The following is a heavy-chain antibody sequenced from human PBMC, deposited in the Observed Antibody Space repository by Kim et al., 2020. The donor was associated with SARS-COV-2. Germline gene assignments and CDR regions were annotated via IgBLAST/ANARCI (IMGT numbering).Heavy chain of an antibody. D-gene: IGHD3-16*01. CDR1: GGSFSGYY. J-gene: IGHJ6*03. CDR2: INHSGST. Sequence: SETLSLTCAVYGGSFSGYYWSWIRQPPGKGLEWIGEINHSGSTNYNPSLKSRVTISVDTSKNQFSLKLSSVTAADTAVYYCARGRGYYYYYMDVWGKGTTVTVSS. CDR3: ARGRGYYYYYMDV. V-gene: IGHV4-34*01.